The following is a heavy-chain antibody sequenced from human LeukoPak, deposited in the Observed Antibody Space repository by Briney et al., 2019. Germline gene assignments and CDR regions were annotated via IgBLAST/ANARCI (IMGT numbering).Heavy chain of an antibody. CDR1: GGSISSYY. CDR3: AKEPPDY. Sequence: ETLSLTCTVSGGSISSYYWSWIRQPPGKGLEWVSTIAGSGGSTYYADSVQGRFTISRDNSKNTLYLQMNSLRAEDTAVYYCAKEPPDYWGQGTLVTVSS. V-gene: IGHV3-23*01. J-gene: IGHJ4*02. CDR2: IAGSGGST.